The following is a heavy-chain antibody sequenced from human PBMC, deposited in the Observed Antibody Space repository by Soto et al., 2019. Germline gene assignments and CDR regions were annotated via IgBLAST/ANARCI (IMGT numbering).Heavy chain of an antibody. Sequence: PSETLSLTCTVYAGSFSHYYWNWIRQSPGKGLEWIGKIKHGGSSSYNPSLRSRVSISVDMSKNQFSLTLSPVTAADTAVYYCARGGSSDWQVALDIWGQGTMVTVSS. CDR2: IKHGGSS. V-gene: IGHV4-34*01. CDR3: ARGGSSDWQVALDI. CDR1: AGSFSHYY. J-gene: IGHJ3*02. D-gene: IGHD6-19*01.